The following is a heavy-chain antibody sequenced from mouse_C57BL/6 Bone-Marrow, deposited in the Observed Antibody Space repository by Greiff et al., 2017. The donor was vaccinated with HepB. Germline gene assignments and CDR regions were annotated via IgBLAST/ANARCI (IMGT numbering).Heavy chain of an antibody. CDR2: IDPETGGT. Sequence: VKLMESGAELVRPGASVTLSCKASGYTFTDYEMHWVKQTPVHGLEWIGAIDPETGGTAYNQKFKGKAILTADKSSSTAYMELRSLTSEDSAVYYCRIYSNYVGYAMDYWGQGTSVTVSS. D-gene: IGHD2-5*01. CDR3: RIYSNYVGYAMDY. V-gene: IGHV1-15*01. CDR1: GYTFTDYE. J-gene: IGHJ4*01.